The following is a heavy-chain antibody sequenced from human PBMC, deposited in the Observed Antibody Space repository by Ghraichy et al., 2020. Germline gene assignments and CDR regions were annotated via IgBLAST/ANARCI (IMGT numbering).Heavy chain of an antibody. J-gene: IGHJ6*03. V-gene: IGHV3-30*18. D-gene: IGHD4-11*01. CDR1: GFTFSSYG. Sequence: GGSLRLSCAASGFTFSSYGMHWVRQAPGKGLEWVAVISYDGSNKYYADSVKGRFTISRDNSKNTLYLQMNSLRAEDTAVYYCAKDLAPSRTTAPYYYYYMDVWGKGTTVTVSS. CDR2: ISYDGSNK. CDR3: AKDLAPSRTTAPYYYYYMDV.